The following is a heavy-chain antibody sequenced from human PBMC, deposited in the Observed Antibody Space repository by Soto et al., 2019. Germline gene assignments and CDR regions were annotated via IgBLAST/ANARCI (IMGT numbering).Heavy chain of an antibody. CDR3: ARGSYYYDSSGYRDAFDI. V-gene: IGHV4-30-2*01. CDR1: GGSISSGGYS. CDR2: IYHSGST. J-gene: IGHJ3*02. Sequence: TLSLTCAVSGGSISSGGYSWSWIRQPPGKGLEWIGYIYHSGSTYYNPSLKSRVTISVDRSKNQFSLKLSSVTAADTAVYYCARGSYYYDSSGYRDAFDIWGQGTMVTVSS. D-gene: IGHD3-22*01.